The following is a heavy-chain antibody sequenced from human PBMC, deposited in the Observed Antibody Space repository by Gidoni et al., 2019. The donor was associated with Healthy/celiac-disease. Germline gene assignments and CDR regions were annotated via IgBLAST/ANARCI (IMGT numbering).Heavy chain of an antibody. J-gene: IGHJ4*02. Sequence: QVQLVESGGGLVTPGGSLRLSCAASGFTFSDYYMSWIRQAPGKGLGWVSYIGRSGSTIYDADSVKGRFTISRDNAKNSLYLQMNSLRAEDTAVYYCATTTEYSYGYNYWGQGTLVTVSS. CDR1: GFTFSDYY. D-gene: IGHD5-18*01. CDR3: ATTTEYSYGYNY. CDR2: IGRSGSTI. V-gene: IGHV3-11*01.